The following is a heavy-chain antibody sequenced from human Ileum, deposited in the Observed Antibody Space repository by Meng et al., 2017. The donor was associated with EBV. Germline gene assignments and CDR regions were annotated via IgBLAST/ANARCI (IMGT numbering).Heavy chain of an antibody. CDR2: IYHSGST. CDR1: GGSMSSTNW. J-gene: IGHJ4*02. Sequence: QVQRQGSGPGLGKPSGPLSLTCAVSGGSMSSTNWWSWVRQPPGKGLEWIGEIYHSGSTNYNPSLKSRVSISVDKSKNQFSLKLSSVTAADAAVYYCARADKVRFDYWGQGTLVTVSS. CDR3: ARADKVRFDY. V-gene: IGHV4-4*02.